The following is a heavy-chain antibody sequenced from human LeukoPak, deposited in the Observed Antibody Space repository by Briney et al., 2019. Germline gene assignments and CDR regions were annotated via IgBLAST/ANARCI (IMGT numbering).Heavy chain of an antibody. CDR2: ISSSSNTI. D-gene: IGHD4-11*01. Sequence: GGSLRLSCAASGFIFSSNSMNWVRQAPGKGLEWVSYISSSSNTIYYADSVKGRFTISRDNAKNSLYLRMNSLRAEDTAVYYCATSGYSNIDYWGQGTLVTVSS. CDR1: GFIFSSNS. CDR3: ATSGYSNIDY. V-gene: IGHV3-48*04. J-gene: IGHJ4*02.